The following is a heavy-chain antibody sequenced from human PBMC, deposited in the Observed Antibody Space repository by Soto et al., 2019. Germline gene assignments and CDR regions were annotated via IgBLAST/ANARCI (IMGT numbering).Heavy chain of an antibody. Sequence: SVNVSCKAAGGSFSNFCISWVRQAPGQGLECMGWIVPVFGRPNYAQRFRGRLTITADESTSTGYMELISLRSDDTAVYYCAREGSGYNFWGQGTQVTVSS. J-gene: IGHJ4*02. CDR2: IVPVFGRP. CDR3: AREGSGYNF. D-gene: IGHD5-12*01. CDR1: GGSFSNFC. V-gene: IGHV1-69*01.